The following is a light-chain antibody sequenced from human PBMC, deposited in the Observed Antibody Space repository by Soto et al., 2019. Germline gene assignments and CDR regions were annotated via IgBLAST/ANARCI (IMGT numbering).Light chain of an antibody. J-gene: IGKJ2*01. V-gene: IGKV1-39*01. CDR3: QQSYSTPPYT. CDR2: ATS. Sequence: DIQMTQSPSSLSASLGDRVTLTCRASENIDNYLNWYQQKQGEAPKLLIYATSTLQSGVPSRFSGSGSGTEFTLTISSLQAEDFATYFCQQSYSTPPYTFGQGTKVDIK. CDR1: ENIDNY.